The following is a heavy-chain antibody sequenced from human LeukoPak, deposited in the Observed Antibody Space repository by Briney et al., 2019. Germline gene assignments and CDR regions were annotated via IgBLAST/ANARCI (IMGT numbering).Heavy chain of an antibody. J-gene: IGHJ1*01. CDR1: GFTVSSNY. Sequence: QPGGSLRLSCAASGFTVSSNYMSWVRQAPGKGLEWVSVIYSGGSTYYADSVKGRFTISRDNGKNSLYLQMNSLRAEDTAVYYCARKGYYASSGYLGYFQHWGQGTPVTVSS. CDR2: IYSGGST. V-gene: IGHV3-66*01. CDR3: ARKGYYASSGYLGYFQH. D-gene: IGHD3-22*01.